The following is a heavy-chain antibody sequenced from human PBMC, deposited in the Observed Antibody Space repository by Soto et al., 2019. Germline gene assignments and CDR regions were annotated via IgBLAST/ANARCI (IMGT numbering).Heavy chain of an antibody. CDR1: GFTFSSYA. V-gene: IGHV3-30-3*01. J-gene: IGHJ2*01. CDR3: SRPLWRDDYNWGDFDL. Sequence: QVQLVESGGGVVQPGRSLRLSCAASGFTFSSYAMHWVRQAQGKGLEWVAVISYDGSNKYYTDSVKGRFTISRDNSKNTLYLQMNSLRAEDTAVYYCSRPLWRDDYNWGDFDLWGRGTLVTVSS. CDR2: ISYDGSNK. D-gene: IGHD3-16*01.